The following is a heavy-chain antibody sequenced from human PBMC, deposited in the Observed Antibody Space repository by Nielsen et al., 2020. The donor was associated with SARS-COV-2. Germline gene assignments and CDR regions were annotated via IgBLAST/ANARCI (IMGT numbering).Heavy chain of an antibody. J-gene: IGHJ4*02. Sequence: GESLKISCAASGFTFSSYAMSWVRQAPGKGLEWVSAISGSGGSTYYADSVKGRFTISRDNSKNTLYLQMNSLRAEDTAVYYCAKDLKWELVDYWGQGTLVTVSS. CDR2: ISGSGGST. V-gene: IGHV3-23*01. CDR1: GFTFSSYA. D-gene: IGHD1-26*01. CDR3: AKDLKWELVDY.